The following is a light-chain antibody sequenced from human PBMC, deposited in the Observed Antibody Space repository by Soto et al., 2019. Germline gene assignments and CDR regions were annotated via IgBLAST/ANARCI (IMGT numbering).Light chain of an antibody. CDR2: EAS. CDR3: QQFNSKVWT. CDR1: QSVSRW. V-gene: IGKV1-5*01. Sequence: DIQMTQSPSTLSASVGDTVTITCRASQSVSRWLNWYQQKPGKAPRLLIYEASNLESGVPMRFSGSGSGTEFVLTITSQQPADSATYYCQQFNSKVWTFGQGTRVVI. J-gene: IGKJ1*01.